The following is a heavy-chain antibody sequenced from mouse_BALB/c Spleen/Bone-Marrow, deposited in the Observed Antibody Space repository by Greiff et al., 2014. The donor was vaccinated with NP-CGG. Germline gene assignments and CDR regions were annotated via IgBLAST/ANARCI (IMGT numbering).Heavy chain of an antibody. CDR1: GYTFTSYI. Sequence: VQLQQSGPELVKPGASVKMSCKASGYTFTSYIMHWVKQKPGQGLEWIGYINPYNDGTKYNEKFKGKTTLTSDKSSSTAYMELSSLTSEDSAVYYCARPATYYGNFYWYFDAWGAGTTVTVSS. CDR3: ARPATYYGNFYWYFDA. V-gene: IGHV1-14*01. J-gene: IGHJ1*01. D-gene: IGHD2-10*01. CDR2: INPYNDGT.